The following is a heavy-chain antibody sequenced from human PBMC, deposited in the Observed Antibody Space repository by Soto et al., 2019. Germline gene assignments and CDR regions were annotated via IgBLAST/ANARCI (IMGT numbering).Heavy chain of an antibody. Sequence: QVQLVESGGGVAQPGRSLRLSCAVSGFTFSDYGMHWVRQAPCKGLEWVAVVSYDGSYKYYADSVKGRFTVSRDLSGNTLFLQINSLRLEDTAVYFCAKEMYPRSVLDSSSPWGDYWGQGTLVAVSS. CDR1: GFTFSDYG. D-gene: IGHD6-6*01. J-gene: IGHJ4*02. CDR3: AKEMYPRSVLDSSSPWGDY. V-gene: IGHV3-30*18. CDR2: VSYDGSYK.